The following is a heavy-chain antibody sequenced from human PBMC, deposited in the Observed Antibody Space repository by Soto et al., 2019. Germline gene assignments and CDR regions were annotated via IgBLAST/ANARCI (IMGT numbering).Heavy chain of an antibody. J-gene: IGHJ4*02. CDR3: ARGPLGGSGHPGLFF. CDR2: IWYDGSNK. CDR1: GFTFSNFG. V-gene: IGHV3-33*01. D-gene: IGHD2-15*01. Sequence: GGSLRLSCAASGFTFSNFGMHWVRQAPGKGLEWVAVIWYDGSNKYYADSVKGRFTISRDNSKNTLYLQMNSLRAEDTAVFYCARGPLGGSGHPGLFFWGQGTLVTVSS.